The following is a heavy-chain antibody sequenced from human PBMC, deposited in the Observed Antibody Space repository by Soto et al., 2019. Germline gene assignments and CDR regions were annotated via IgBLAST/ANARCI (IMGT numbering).Heavy chain of an antibody. J-gene: IGHJ6*02. V-gene: IGHV3-30*18. CDR1: GFTFSIYG. CDR3: AKDAPNPPRCYYAMDV. Sequence: QVQLVESGGGVVQPGRSLRLSCAASGFTFSIYGIHWVRQAPGKGLEWVAVISYDGSSEYYADSVKGRFTISRDNFKSTMYLQMNSLIAEDTAVYYCAKDAPNPPRCYYAMDVCGHGTTVTVSS. CDR2: ISYDGSSE.